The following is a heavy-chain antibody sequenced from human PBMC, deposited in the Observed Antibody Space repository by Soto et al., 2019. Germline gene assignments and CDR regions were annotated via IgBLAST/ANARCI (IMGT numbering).Heavy chain of an antibody. Sequence: QVQLVESGGGVVQPGRSLRLSCAASGFTFSSYAMHWVRQAPGKGLEWVAVISYDGRNKYYSDSVKGRLTISRDNSKNTLDLQMNSLRAEDTAVYYCAGGDFQSGYITYWGQGTLVTVSS. CDR1: GFTFSSYA. D-gene: IGHD5-12*01. CDR2: ISYDGRNK. CDR3: AGGDFQSGYITY. V-gene: IGHV3-30*04. J-gene: IGHJ4*02.